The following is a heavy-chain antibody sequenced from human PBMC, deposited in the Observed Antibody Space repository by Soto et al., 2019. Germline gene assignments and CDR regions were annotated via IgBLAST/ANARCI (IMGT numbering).Heavy chain of an antibody. CDR1: GYSFTSYW. CDR2: IYPGDSDT. J-gene: IGHJ6*02. V-gene: IGHV5-51*01. D-gene: IGHD6-19*01. CDR3: ARLAVAGKSDYYYYGMDV. Sequence: PGESLKISCKGSGYSFTSYWIGWVRQMPGKGLEWMGIIYPGDSDTRYSPSFQGQVTISADKSISTAYLQWSSLKASDTAMYYCARLAVAGKSDYYYYGMDVWGQGTTVTVSS.